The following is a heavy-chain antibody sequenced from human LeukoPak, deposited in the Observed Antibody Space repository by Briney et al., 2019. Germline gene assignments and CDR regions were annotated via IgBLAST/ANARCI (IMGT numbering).Heavy chain of an antibody. D-gene: IGHD3-3*01. CDR3: ARAQPTETYYDFWSGYSAPGWFDP. Sequence: PGGSLRLSCAASVFTFSSYSMKWVRQAPGKGLEWVSSISRSSSYIYYADSVKGRFTISRDNAKNSLYLQMNSLRAEDTAMYYCARAQPTETYYDFWSGYSAPGWFDPWGQGTLVTVSS. J-gene: IGHJ5*02. CDR2: ISRSSSYI. V-gene: IGHV3-21*01. CDR1: VFTFSSYS.